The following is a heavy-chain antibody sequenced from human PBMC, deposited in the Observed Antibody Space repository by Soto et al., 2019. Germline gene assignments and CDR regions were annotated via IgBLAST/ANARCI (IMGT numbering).Heavy chain of an antibody. Sequence: PSXTLSLTCTVSGGSISSGGYYWSLIRQHPGKGLEWIGYIYYSGSTYYNPSLKSRVTISVDTSKNQFSLKLNSVTAADTAVYYCARSSTSANYFDYWGQGTLVTVSS. CDR2: IYYSGST. CDR1: GGSISSGGYY. V-gene: IGHV4-31*03. D-gene: IGHD2-2*01. CDR3: ARSSTSANYFDY. J-gene: IGHJ4*02.